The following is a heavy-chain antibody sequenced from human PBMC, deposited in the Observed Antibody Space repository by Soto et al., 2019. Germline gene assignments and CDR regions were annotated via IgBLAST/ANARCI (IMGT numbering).Heavy chain of an antibody. J-gene: IGHJ3*02. Sequence: QVQLVQSGAEVKKPGSSVKVSCKASGGTFSSYAISWVRQAPGQGLEWMGGIIPIFGTANYAQKFQGRVTITADESTSTAYMELSSLSSEDTAVYYCARTYCSSTSCRPELYAFDIWGQGTMVTVSS. V-gene: IGHV1-69*01. D-gene: IGHD2-2*01. CDR3: ARTYCSSTSCRPELYAFDI. CDR1: GGTFSSYA. CDR2: IIPIFGTA.